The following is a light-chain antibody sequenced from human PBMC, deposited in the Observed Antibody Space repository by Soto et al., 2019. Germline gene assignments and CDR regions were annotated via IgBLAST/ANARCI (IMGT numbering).Light chain of an antibody. CDR2: LGS. J-gene: IGKJ5*01. CDR1: QILLYNNTYNY. V-gene: IGKV2-28*01. Sequence: EIVMTQSPLTLPVTPGESASISFRSIQILLYNNTYNYLDWYLQKPGQSPQLLIYLGSNRASGVPDRFSGSGSGTDFTLKISRVEAEDVGVYYCMQALQTHTFGQGTRLEI. CDR3: MQALQTHT.